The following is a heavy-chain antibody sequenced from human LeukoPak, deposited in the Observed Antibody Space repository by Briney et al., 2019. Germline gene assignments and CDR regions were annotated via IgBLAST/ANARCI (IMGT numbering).Heavy chain of an antibody. J-gene: IGHJ6*02. D-gene: IGHD6-19*01. V-gene: IGHV1-24*01. CDR1: GYTLTELS. CDR3: ATGYSSGWYYYYGMDV. Sequence: ASVKVSCKVSGYTLTELSMHWVRQAPGKGLEWMGGFDPEDGETIYAQKFQGRVTTTEDTSTDTAYMELSSLRSEDTAVYYCATGYSSGWYYYYGMDVWGQGTTVTVSS. CDR2: FDPEDGET.